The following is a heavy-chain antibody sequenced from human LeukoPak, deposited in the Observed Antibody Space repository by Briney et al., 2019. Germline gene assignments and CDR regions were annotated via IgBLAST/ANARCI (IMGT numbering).Heavy chain of an antibody. Sequence: ASVEVSCKASGYTFTGYYMHWVRQAPGQGLEWMGWINPNSGGTNYAQKFQGRVTMTRDTSISTAYMELSRLRSDDTAVYYCARESAVVTRWYFDLWGRGTLVTVSS. V-gene: IGHV1-2*02. D-gene: IGHD6-19*01. CDR1: GYTFTGYY. J-gene: IGHJ2*01. CDR3: ARESAVVTRWYFDL. CDR2: INPNSGGT.